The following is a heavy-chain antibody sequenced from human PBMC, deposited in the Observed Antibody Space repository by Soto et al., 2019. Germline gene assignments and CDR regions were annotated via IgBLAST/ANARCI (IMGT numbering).Heavy chain of an antibody. V-gene: IGHV4-34*01. CDR3: ARGRIAAAVGLLTYGMDV. CDR1: GGSFSGYY. Sequence: PSETLSLTCAVYGGSFSGYYWSWIRQPPGKGLEWIGEINHSGSTNYNPSLKSRVTIPVDTSKNQFSLKLSSVTAADTAVYYCARGRIAAAVGLLTYGMDVWGQGTTVTVSS. D-gene: IGHD6-13*01. J-gene: IGHJ6*02. CDR2: INHSGST.